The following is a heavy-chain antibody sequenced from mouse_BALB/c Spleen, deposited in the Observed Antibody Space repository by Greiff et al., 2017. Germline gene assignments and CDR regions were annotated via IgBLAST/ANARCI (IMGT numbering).Heavy chain of an antibody. J-gene: IGHJ3*01. V-gene: IGHV1-5*01. D-gene: IGHD1-2*01. Sequence: VQLQQSGTVLARPGASVKMSCKASGYSFTSYWMHWVKQRPGQGLEWIGAIYPGNSDTSYNQKFKGKAKLTAVTSASTAYMELSSLTNEDSAVYYCTRGPFTTATAWFAYWGQGTLVTVSA. CDR2: IYPGNSDT. CDR3: TRGPFTTATAWFAY. CDR1: GYSFTSYW.